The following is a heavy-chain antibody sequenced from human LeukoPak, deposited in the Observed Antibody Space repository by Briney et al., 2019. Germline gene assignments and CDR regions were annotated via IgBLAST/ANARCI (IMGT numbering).Heavy chain of an antibody. V-gene: IGHV4-4*09. CDR2: IFTSGWT. CDR3: ATSHDVKTSPYVL. D-gene: IGHD2-21*01. J-gene: IGHJ4*02. CDR1: GGSISSYY. Sequence: PSKTLSLTCTVSGGSISSYYLSWVRQSPPKGLEWSGYIFTSGWTDYNPSLKRRVPMSVATSKNQLSMELRFLTAADTAVYYCATSHDVKTSPYVLWGQGTLVTVSS.